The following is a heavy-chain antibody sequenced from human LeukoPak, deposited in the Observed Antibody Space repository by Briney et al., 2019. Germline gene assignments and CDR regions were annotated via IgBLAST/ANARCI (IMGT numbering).Heavy chain of an antibody. J-gene: IGHJ4*02. CDR2: ISSSSSYI. CDR3: AKDSGILTGYGYFDY. V-gene: IGHV3-21*04. Sequence: GGSLRLSCAASGFTVSSYSMNWVRQAPGKGLEWVSSISSSSSYIYYADSVKGRFTISRDNAKNSLYLQMNSLRAEDTALYYCAKDSGILTGYGYFDYWGQGTLVTVSS. CDR1: GFTVSSYS. D-gene: IGHD3-9*01.